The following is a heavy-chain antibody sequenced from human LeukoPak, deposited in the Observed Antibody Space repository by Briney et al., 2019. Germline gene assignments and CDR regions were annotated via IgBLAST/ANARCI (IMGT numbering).Heavy chain of an antibody. V-gene: IGHV3-23*01. CDR1: GFTFSSYA. CDR3: AKRGGGRWLQSSYYGMDV. CDR2: ISGSGGST. D-gene: IGHD5-24*01. Sequence: GGSLRLSCAASGFTFSSYAMSWVRQAPGNGLEWVSAISGSGGSTYYADSVKGRFTISRDNSKNTLYLQMNSLRAEDTAVYYCAKRGGGRWLQSSYYGMDVWGQGTTVTVSS. J-gene: IGHJ6*02.